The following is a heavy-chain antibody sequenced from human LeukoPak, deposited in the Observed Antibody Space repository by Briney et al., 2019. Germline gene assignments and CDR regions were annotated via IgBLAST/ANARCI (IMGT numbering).Heavy chain of an antibody. CDR3: ARTYGSGNWFDP. CDR1: GGSISSGGYY. J-gene: IGHJ5*02. Sequence: PSETLSLTCTVSGGSISSGGYYWSWIRQHPGKGLEWIANIFYSGSTYYNPSRKSRVSITVDTSRNQLSLKLSSVTAADTAVYYCARTYGSGNWFDPWGQGTLVTVSS. D-gene: IGHD3-10*01. CDR2: IFYSGST. V-gene: IGHV4-31*03.